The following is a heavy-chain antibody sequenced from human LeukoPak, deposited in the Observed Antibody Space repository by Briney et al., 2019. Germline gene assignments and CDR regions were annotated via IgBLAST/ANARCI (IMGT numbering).Heavy chain of an antibody. CDR2: IYPGDSDT. CDR1: GYSFTSYW. J-gene: IGHJ5*02. V-gene: IGHV5-51*01. D-gene: IGHD2-15*01. Sequence: GESLKISCKGSGYSFTSYWIGWVRQMPGKGLEWMGIIYPGDSDTRYSPSFQGQVTISADKSISTAYLQWSSLKASDTAMYYCARIRRYCSGGSCYYNWFDPWGREPWSPSPQ. CDR3: ARIRRYCSGGSCYYNWFDP.